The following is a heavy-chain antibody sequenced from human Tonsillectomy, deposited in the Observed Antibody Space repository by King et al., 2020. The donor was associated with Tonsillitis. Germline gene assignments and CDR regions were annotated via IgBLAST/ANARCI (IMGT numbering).Heavy chain of an antibody. CDR1: XFXFSTYA. CDR2: ISSNGGST. J-gene: IGHJ4*02. V-gene: IGHV3-64D*06. CDR3: LKXXXXGXXXXGYXXY. Sequence: VQLVESGGGXVQPGGXLRXSXSASXFXFSTYAMHXVRQAPGKGLDYVSAISSNGGSTYYAASVKGRFTISRDNSKGTLYLQMSSLRAEDTELYYCLKXXXXGXXXXGYXXYWGXXXLXTVS.